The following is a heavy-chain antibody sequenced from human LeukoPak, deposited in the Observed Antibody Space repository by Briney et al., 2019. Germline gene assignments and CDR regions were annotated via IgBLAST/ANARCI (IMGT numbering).Heavy chain of an antibody. V-gene: IGHV1-2*02. J-gene: IGHJ4*02. CDR1: GYTFTNYG. Sequence: GASVKVSCKASGYTFTNYGISWVRQAPGQGLEWMGWINPNSGGTNYAQKFQGRVTMTRDTSISTAYMELSRLRSDDTAIYYCARDYGGAYDYAAYFFDYWGQGTLVTVSS. CDR2: INPNSGGT. D-gene: IGHD3-16*01. CDR3: ARDYGGAYDYAAYFFDY.